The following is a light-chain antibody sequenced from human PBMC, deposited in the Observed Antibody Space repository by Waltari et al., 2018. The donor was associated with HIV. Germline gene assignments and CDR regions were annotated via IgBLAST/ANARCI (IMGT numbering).Light chain of an antibody. CDR2: EVS. CDR1: SSDVGGYNL. Sequence: QSALTQPASVSGSPGQSITISCTGTSSDVGGYNLVSWYQQHPGKAPKLMIYEVSKRASGVSNRVSGSKSGNTASLTSSGLQAEDEADYYCCAYAGSTAYVIFGGGTKLTVL. CDR3: CAYAGSTAYVI. V-gene: IGLV2-23*02. J-gene: IGLJ2*01.